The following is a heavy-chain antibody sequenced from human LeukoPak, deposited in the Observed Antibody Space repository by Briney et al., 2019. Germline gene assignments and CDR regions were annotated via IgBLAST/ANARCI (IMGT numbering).Heavy chain of an antibody. CDR3: AKDAARVLRDGIDY. CDR2: IRYDGSNK. J-gene: IGHJ4*02. D-gene: IGHD6-6*01. V-gene: IGHV3-30*02. Sequence: PGGSLRLSCAASGFTFSSYGMHWVRQAPGKGLEWVAFIRYDGSNKYYADSVKGRFTISRDNSKNTLYLQMNSLRAEDTAVYYCAKDAARVLRDGIDYWGQGTLVTVSS. CDR1: GFTFSSYG.